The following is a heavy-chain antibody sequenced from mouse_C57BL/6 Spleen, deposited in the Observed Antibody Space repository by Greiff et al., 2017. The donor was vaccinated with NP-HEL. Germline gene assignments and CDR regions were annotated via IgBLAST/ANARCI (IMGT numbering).Heavy chain of an antibody. CDR2: IDPSDSYT. D-gene: IGHD2-3*01. V-gene: IGHV1-50*01. J-gene: IGHJ3*01. CDR1: GYTFTSYW. CDR3: ARVLYDGYSFAY. Sequence: QVQLQQSGAELVKPGASVKLSCKASGYTFTSYWMQWVKQRPGQGLEWIGEIDPSDSYTNYNQKFKGKATLTVDTSSSTAYMQLSSLTSEDSAVYYCARVLYDGYSFAYWGQGTLVTVSA.